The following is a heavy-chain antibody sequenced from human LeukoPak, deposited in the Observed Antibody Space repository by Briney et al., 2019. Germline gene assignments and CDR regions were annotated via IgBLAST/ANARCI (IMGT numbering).Heavy chain of an antibody. V-gene: IGHV4-59*01. D-gene: IGHD4-23*01. CDR1: GDSIRNYY. J-gene: IGHJ6*02. CDR3: ARVGGTNYYYYGMDV. Sequence: SETLSLTCTVSGDSIRNYYRSWIRQPPGKGLEWIGYIYYSGSTNYNPSLKSRVTISVDTSKNQFSLKLSSVTAADTAVYYCARVGGTNYYYYGMDVWGQGTTVTVSS. CDR2: IYYSGST.